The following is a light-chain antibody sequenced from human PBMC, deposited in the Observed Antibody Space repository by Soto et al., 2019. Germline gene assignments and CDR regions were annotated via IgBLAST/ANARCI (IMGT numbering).Light chain of an antibody. V-gene: IGKV3-11*01. CDR3: QQRSNWPRVT. Sequence: EIVLTQSPATLSLSPGERATLSCRASQSVSSYLSWYQQKPGQAPRLLIYDASHRATGIPARVSGSGYGTAFTLTISSLEHEDVAVCYCQQRSNWPRVTFGQGTRLEIK. J-gene: IGKJ5*01. CDR1: QSVSSY. CDR2: DAS.